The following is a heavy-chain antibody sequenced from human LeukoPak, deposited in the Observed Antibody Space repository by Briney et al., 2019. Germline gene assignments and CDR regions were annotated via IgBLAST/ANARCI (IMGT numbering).Heavy chain of an antibody. V-gene: IGHV3-7*01. Sequence: PGRSLRLSCTSSGFTVGHYAVSWVRQAPGKGLEWVASTNQYGSDKYYVDSVKGRITISRDNAKNSLYLQLNSLRAEDTAVYYCARDGKGIVGLFDYWGQGTLVTVSS. D-gene: IGHD1-26*01. CDR1: GFTVGHYA. CDR3: ARDGKGIVGLFDY. CDR2: TNQYGSDK. J-gene: IGHJ4*02.